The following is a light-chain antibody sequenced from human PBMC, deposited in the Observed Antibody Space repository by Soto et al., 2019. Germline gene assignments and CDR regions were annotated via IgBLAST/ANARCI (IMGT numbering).Light chain of an antibody. J-gene: IGKJ1*01. CDR1: QSVSSY. Sequence: EIVLTQSPGTLSLSPGERATLSCLASQSVSSYLAWYQHKPGQAPRLLIYDASNRATGIPARFSGSGSGTDFTLTISSLEPEDFAVYYCQQRSNWPWTFGQGTKVDIK. CDR3: QQRSNWPWT. V-gene: IGKV3-11*01. CDR2: DAS.